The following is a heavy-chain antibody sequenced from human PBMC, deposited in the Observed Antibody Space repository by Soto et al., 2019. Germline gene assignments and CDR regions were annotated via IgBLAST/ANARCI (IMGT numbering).Heavy chain of an antibody. CDR2: IFPGDSET. CDR3: ARPLRFLADYYGMEV. Sequence: GESLKISCKGSGYTFTTYWIGWVRQMPGKGLEWMGIIFPGDSETRYSPSFRGQVTMSADKSITTAYLQWSSLKASDTAIYYCARPLRFLADYYGMEVWGQGTMFTVPS. J-gene: IGHJ6*02. V-gene: IGHV5-51*01. D-gene: IGHD3-3*01. CDR1: GYTFTTYW.